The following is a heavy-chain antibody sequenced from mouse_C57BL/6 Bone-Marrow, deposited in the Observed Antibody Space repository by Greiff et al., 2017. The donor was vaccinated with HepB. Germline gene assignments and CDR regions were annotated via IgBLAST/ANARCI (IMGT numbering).Heavy chain of an antibody. J-gene: IGHJ1*03. D-gene: IGHD1-1*01. Sequence: VQLKESVAELVRPGASVKLSCTASGFNIKNTYMHWVKQRPEQGLEWIGRIDPANGNTKYAPKFQGKATITADTSSNTAYLQLSSLTSEDTAIYYCAREGITTVVVHWYFDVWGTGTTVTVSS. CDR2: IDPANGNT. CDR3: AREGITTVVVHWYFDV. CDR1: GFNIKNTY. V-gene: IGHV14-3*01.